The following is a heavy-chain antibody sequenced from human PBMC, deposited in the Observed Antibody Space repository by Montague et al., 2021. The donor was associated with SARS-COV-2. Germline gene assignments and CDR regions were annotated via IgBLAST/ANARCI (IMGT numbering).Heavy chain of an antibody. V-gene: IGHV4-34*01. D-gene: IGHD3-10*01. CDR1: GGSLSGYY. CDR3: SSGIYPSGSYYNRYYYGLNI. CDR2: INHSANT. Sequence: SETLSLTCTVYGGSLSGYYWSWIRQPPEKGLEWIGEINHSANTKYNPSLKSPVTISIDTSKNQFSLKMTSVTAADTATYYCSSGIYPSGSYYNRYYYGLNIWGEGTTDMDSS. J-gene: IGHJ6*01.